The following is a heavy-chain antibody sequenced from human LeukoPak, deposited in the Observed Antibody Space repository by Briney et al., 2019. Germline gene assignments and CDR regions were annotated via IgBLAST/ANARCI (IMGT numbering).Heavy chain of an antibody. CDR2: MNPNSGNT. V-gene: IGHV1-8*01. CDR3: ASIEYSSSSGEYYFDY. CDR1: GYTFTSYD. J-gene: IGHJ4*02. Sequence: PGASVTVSCKASGYTFTSYDINWVRQATGQGLEWMGWMNPNSGNTGYAQKFQGRVTMTRKTSISTAYMELSSLRYECAAVYVCASIEYSSSSGEYYFDYWGQGTLVTVSS. D-gene: IGHD6-6*01.